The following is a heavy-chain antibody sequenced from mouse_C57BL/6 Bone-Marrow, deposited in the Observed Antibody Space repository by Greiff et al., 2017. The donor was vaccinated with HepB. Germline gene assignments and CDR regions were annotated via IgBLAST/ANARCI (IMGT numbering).Heavy chain of an antibody. CDR1: GYTFTSYW. CDR3: ARDSSGYNYAMDY. Sequence: QVQLQQPGAELVKPGASVKVSCKASGYTFTSYWMHWVKQRPGQGLEWIGRIHPSDSDTNYNQKFKGKATLTVYKSSSTAYMQLSSLTSEDSAVYYCARDSSGYNYAMDYWGQGTSVTVSS. V-gene: IGHV1-74*01. D-gene: IGHD3-2*02. J-gene: IGHJ4*01. CDR2: IHPSDSDT.